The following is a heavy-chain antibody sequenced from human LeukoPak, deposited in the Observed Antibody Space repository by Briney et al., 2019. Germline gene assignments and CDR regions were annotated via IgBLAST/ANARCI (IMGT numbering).Heavy chain of an antibody. Sequence: SVKVSCKASGGTFNTYSITWVRQAPGQGLEWMGGIIPMFGTPTYAQKFQGRVTITADESTSTAYMDPSSLRYEDTAVYYCARDAPSVEMPTYFDHWGQGTLVTVSS. D-gene: IGHD5-24*01. CDR3: ARDAPSVEMPTYFDH. CDR2: IIPMFGTP. J-gene: IGHJ4*02. V-gene: IGHV1-69*01. CDR1: GGTFNTYS.